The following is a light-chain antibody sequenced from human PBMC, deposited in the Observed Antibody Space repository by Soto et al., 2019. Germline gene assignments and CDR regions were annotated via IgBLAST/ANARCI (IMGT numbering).Light chain of an antibody. CDR1: QGVSSN. V-gene: IGKV3-15*01. Sequence: EIVMTQSPATLSLSPGERATLSCWVSQGVSSNLAWYQQKPGQAPRLLIYGASTRATGIPARFSGSGSGTEFTLTISSLQSEDFAVYYCQQYNSWLYTFGQGTKLETK. CDR3: QQYNSWLYT. CDR2: GAS. J-gene: IGKJ2*01.